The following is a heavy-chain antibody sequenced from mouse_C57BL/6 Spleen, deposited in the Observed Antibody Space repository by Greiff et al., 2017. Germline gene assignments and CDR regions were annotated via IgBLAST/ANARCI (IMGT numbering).Heavy chain of an antibody. CDR3: ARKGAYGTGFAY. J-gene: IGHJ3*01. CDR1: GYTFTSYW. CDR2: IDPSDSYT. V-gene: IGHV1-69*01. D-gene: IGHD1-2*01. Sequence: QVQLQQPGAELVMPGASVKLSCKASGYTFTSYWMHWVKQRPGQGLEWIGEIDPSDSYTNYNQKFKGKSTLTVDKSSSTAYMQLSSLTSEDSAVYYCARKGAYGTGFAYWGQGTLVTVSA.